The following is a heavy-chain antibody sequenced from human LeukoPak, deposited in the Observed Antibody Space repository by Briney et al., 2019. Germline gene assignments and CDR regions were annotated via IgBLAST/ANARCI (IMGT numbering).Heavy chain of an antibody. CDR1: GGTFSSYA. CDR2: IIPIFGTA. V-gene: IGHV1-69*13. CDR3: ARGSGTIFGVVIKQYGMDV. Sequence: SVKVSCKASGGTFSSYAISWVRQAPGQGLEWMGGIIPIFGTANYAQKFQGRVTITADESTSTAYMELSSLRSEDTAVYYCARGSGTIFGVVIKQYGMDVWGQGTTVTVSS. D-gene: IGHD3-3*01. J-gene: IGHJ6*02.